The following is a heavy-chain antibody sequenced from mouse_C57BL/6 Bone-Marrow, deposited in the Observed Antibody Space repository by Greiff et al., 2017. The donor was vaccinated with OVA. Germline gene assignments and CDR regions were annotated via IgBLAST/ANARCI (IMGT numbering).Heavy chain of an antibody. CDR2: IYPGDGDT. J-gene: IGHJ4*01. V-gene: IGHV1-82*01. CDR1: GYAFSSSW. CDR3: ARCPPYYAMDY. Sequence: QVQLQQSGPELVKPGASVKISCKASGYAFSSSWMNWVKQRPGKGLECIGRIYPGDGDTNYNGKFKGKATLTADKSSSTAYMQLSSLTSEDSAVYFCARCPPYYAMDYWGQGTSVTVSS.